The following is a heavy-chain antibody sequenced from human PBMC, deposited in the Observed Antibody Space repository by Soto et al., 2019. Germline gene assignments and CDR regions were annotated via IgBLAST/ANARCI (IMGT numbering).Heavy chain of an antibody. Sequence: QVQLVESGGGVVQPGRSLRLSCAASGSTFSSYGMHWVRQAPGKGLEWVAVISYDGSNKYYADSVKGRFTISRDNSKNTLYLQMNSLRAEDTAVYYCAKDWGTTVTTGYWGQGTLVTVSS. CDR3: AKDWGTTVTTGY. CDR1: GSTFSSYG. D-gene: IGHD4-17*01. CDR2: ISYDGSNK. V-gene: IGHV3-30*18. J-gene: IGHJ4*02.